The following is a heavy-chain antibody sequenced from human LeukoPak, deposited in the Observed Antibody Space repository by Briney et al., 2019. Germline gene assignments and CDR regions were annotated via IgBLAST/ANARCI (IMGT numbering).Heavy chain of an antibody. Sequence: GGSLRLSCAASRFTFSSYGMHWVRQAPGKGLEWVAFIPYDGNNKYYADSVKGRFAISRDNSKNTLYLQMNSLRAEDTAVYYCVKDGDDSGSYLVYWGQGTLVTVSS. V-gene: IGHV3-30*02. D-gene: IGHD1-26*01. CDR3: VKDGDDSGSYLVY. CDR2: IPYDGNNK. CDR1: RFTFSSYG. J-gene: IGHJ4*02.